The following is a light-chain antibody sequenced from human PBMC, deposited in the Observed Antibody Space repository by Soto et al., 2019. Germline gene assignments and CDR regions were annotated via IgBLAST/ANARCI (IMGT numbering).Light chain of an antibody. J-gene: IGLJ1*01. CDR1: SSDIGAYNY. CDR3: SSFSSAIAFV. Sequence: QSALTQPASVSGSPGQSITISCTGTSSDIGAYNYVSWYQQHPGKVPKLMIYEVTNRPSGISNRFSGSRSGNTASLSISGLQAEDEADYYCSSFSSAIAFVFGTGTKLTVL. CDR2: EVT. V-gene: IGLV2-14*01.